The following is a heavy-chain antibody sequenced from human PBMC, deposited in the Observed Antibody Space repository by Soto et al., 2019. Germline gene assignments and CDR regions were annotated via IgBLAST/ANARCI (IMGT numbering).Heavy chain of an antibody. J-gene: IGHJ4*02. V-gene: IGHV3-23*01. Sequence: LRLSCAASGFTFSNFAMSWVRQAPGKGLEWVSAISAGAVATNYADSVKGRFTISRDNSKNTLYLQMNSLRAEDTAVYYCARKSGWYGDYWGQGTLVTVS. D-gene: IGHD6-19*01. CDR2: ISAGAVAT. CDR1: GFTFSNFA. CDR3: ARKSGWYGDY.